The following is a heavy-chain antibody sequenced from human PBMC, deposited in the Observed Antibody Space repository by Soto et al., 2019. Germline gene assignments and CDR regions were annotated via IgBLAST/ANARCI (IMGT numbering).Heavy chain of an antibody. CDR2: MNPNSGNT. D-gene: IGHD3-3*01. Sequence: ASVKVSCKASGYTFTSYGINXVRQATGQGLEWMGWMNPNSGNTGYAQKFQGRVTMTRNTSISTAYMELSSLRSEDTAVYYCARGHYDFWSGYYSGSGYNWFDPWGQGTLVTVSS. J-gene: IGHJ5*02. CDR3: ARGHYDFWSGYYSGSGYNWFDP. V-gene: IGHV1-8*02. CDR1: GYTFTSYG.